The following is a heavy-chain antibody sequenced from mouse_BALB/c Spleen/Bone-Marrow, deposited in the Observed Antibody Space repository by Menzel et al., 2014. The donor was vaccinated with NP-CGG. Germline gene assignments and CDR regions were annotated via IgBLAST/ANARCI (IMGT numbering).Heavy chain of an antibody. CDR3: ARPLNWDPYAMDY. CDR2: IYPGDGDT. V-gene: IGHV1-82*01. D-gene: IGHD4-1*02. J-gene: IGHJ4*01. Sequence: QVQLQQSGPELVKPGASVKISCKASGYAFSSSWMNWVKQRPGRGLEWIGRIYPGDGDTKYNGKFKGKATLTADKSSSTAYMQLSSLTSVDSAVYFCARPLNWDPYAMDYWGQGTSVTVSS. CDR1: GYAFSSSW.